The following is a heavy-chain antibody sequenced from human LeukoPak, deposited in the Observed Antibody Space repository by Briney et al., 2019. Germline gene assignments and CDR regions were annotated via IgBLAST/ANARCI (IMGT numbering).Heavy chain of an antibody. J-gene: IGHJ4*02. V-gene: IGHV4-30-4*01. D-gene: IGHD6-19*01. CDR1: GGSISSGDYY. Sequence: KPSETLSLTCTVSGGSISSGDYYWSWIRQPPGKGLEWIGYIYYSGSTYYNPSLKSRVTISVDASKNQFSLKLSSVTAADTAVYYCARVWSSGWATVDYWGQGTLVTVSS. CDR2: IYYSGST. CDR3: ARVWSSGWATVDY.